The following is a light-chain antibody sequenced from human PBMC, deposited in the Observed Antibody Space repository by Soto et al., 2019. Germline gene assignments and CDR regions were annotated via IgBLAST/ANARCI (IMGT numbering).Light chain of an antibody. CDR2: DVG. CDR3: SSYARGSTLYV. V-gene: IGLV2-14*03. Sequence: QSALTQPASVSGSPGQSITISCTGTSSDVGGYNYVSWYQFHPGKAPKLMIYDVGNRPSGVPNRFSGSKSGNTASLTISGLQAEDEADYYCSSYARGSTLYVFGTGTKLTAL. J-gene: IGLJ1*01. CDR1: SSDVGGYNY.